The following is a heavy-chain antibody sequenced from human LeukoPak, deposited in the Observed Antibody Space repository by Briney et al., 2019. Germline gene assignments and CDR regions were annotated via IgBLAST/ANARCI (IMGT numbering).Heavy chain of an antibody. CDR3: ARDSSAEDVHH. Sequence: ASVKVSCKASGYTFTSYAMNWVRHAPGQGLGWMGWINTNTGNPTYAQGFTGRFVFSLDTSVSTAYLQISSLKAEGTAVYYCARDSSAEDVHHWGQGNLVTVSS. V-gene: IGHV7-4-1*02. J-gene: IGHJ1*01. CDR1: GYTFTSYA. CDR2: INTNTGNP.